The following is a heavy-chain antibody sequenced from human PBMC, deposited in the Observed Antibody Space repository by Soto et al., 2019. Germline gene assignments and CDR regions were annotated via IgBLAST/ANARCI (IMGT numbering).Heavy chain of an antibody. V-gene: IGHV5-51*01. CDR1: GYSFTTYW. D-gene: IGHD3-10*01. J-gene: IGHJ4*02. CDR3: ARKGWAITMVRGVITYFDI. CDR2: IYPGDSNT. Sequence: PGESLKISCKASGYSFTTYWIGWVRQMPGKGLEWMGIIYPGDSNTRYCPSFQGQVTISADKSISTAYLQWSSLKAADTAVYYCARKGWAITMVRGVITYFDIWGLGTLVTVSS.